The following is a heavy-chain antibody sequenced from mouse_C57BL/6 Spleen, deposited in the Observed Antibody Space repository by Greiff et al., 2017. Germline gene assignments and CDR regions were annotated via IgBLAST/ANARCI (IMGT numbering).Heavy chain of an antibody. CDR2: IYPGDGDT. D-gene: IGHD1-1*02. CDR1: GYAFSTYW. J-gene: IGHJ4*01. CDR3: ARGGDYAMDY. V-gene: IGHV1-80*01. Sequence: QVQLQQSGAELVKPGASVKISCKTSGYAFSTYWMNWVKQRPGKGLQWIGQIYPGDGDTNYNGKFKSKATLAADKSSSTAYMQLSSLTSEDSAVYFCARGGDYAMDYWGQGTSVTVSS.